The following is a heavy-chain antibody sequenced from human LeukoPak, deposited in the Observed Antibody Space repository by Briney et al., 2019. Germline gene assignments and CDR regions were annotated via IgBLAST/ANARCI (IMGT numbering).Heavy chain of an antibody. CDR1: GVTLSSYA. V-gene: IGHV3-23*01. CDR2: ISGSHGGT. CDR3: AKDTKFDP. D-gene: IGHD3-3*01. Sequence: GGSLRHSCAASGVTLSSYAMSWVRQAPGKGLDWVSSISGSHGGTYYADSVKGRFTISRDNSKNTLYLQMNSLRAEDTAVYYCAKDTKFDPWGQGTLVTVSS. J-gene: IGHJ5*02.